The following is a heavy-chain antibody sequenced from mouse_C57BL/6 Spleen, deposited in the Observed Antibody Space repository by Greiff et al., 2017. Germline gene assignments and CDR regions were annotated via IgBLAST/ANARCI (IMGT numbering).Heavy chain of an antibody. CDR3: ASFAY. J-gene: IGHJ3*01. V-gene: IGHV3-6*01. CDR2: ISYDGSN. CDR1: GYSITSGYY. Sequence: VQLQQSGPGLVKPSQSLSLTCSVTGYSITSGYYWNWIRQFPGNKLEWMGYISYDGSNNYNPSLKNRISITRDTSKNQFCLKLNSVTTEDTATYYCASFAYWGQGTLVTVSA.